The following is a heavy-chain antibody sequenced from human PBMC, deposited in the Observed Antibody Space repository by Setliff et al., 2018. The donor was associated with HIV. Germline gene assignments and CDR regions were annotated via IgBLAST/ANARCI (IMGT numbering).Heavy chain of an antibody. CDR2: ISSSGSTI. V-gene: IGHV3-48*03. CDR3: ARDDSNYRQHGMDV. CDR1: GFTFSSYE. D-gene: IGHD4-4*01. Sequence: LRLSCAASGFTFSSYEMNWVRQAPGKGLEWVSYISSSGSTIYYADSVKGRFIISRDNAKNSLYLQMNSLRAEDAAVYYCARDDSNYRQHGMDVWGQGTTVTVSS. J-gene: IGHJ6*02.